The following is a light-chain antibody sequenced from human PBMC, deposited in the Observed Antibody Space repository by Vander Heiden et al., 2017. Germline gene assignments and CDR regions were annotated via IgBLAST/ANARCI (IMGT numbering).Light chain of an antibody. J-gene: IGLJ2*01. CDR1: NMGSKS. CDR3: QVWDSSSDLVV. V-gene: IGLV3-21*02. CDR2: DDS. Sequence: SYVLTHPPSVSVAPGQTARITGGEMNMGSKSVHCNQRKQGQAPVLVVYDDSDRPSGIPERFSGSNSGNTATLTISRVEAGDEANYYCQVWDSSSDLVVFGGGTKLTVL.